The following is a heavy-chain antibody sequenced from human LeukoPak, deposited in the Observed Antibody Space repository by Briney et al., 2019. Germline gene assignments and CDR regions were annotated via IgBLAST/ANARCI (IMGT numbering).Heavy chain of an antibody. CDR3: ARGIAAASERAFDI. D-gene: IGHD6-13*01. V-gene: IGHV4-4*07. CDR2: IYSSGGT. J-gene: IGHJ3*02. Sequence: PSETLSLTCTVSGGSISSYYWSWIRQSAGKGLEWIGRIYSSGGTDYNPSLKSRVTMSVDTSKNQFSLKLRSVTAADTAVYYCARGIAAASERAFDIWGQGTMVTVSS. CDR1: GGSISSYY.